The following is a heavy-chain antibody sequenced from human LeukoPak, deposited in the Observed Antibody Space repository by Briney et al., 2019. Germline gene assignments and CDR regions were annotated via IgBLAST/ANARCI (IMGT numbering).Heavy chain of an antibody. CDR2: ISGYNGNT. CDR3: ARSGDGNWFDP. D-gene: IGHD4-17*01. J-gene: IGHJ5*02. Sequence: GASVKVSCKTSGYTFNTFGVHWVRQAPGQGLEWMGWISGYNGNTNFAEKLQGRVTMTTDTSTSTAYMERMSLRSDDTAVYYCARSGDGNWFDPWGQGTLVTVSS. CDR1: GYTFNTFG. V-gene: IGHV1-18*01.